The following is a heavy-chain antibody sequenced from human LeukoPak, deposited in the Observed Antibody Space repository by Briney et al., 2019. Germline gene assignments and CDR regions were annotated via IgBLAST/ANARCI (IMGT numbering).Heavy chain of an antibody. CDR3: ARDRYGDGFAHFDY. CDR1: GYTFTAYA. Sequence: ASVSVSCKSSGYTFTAYAMHWVRQAPGQGLEWMGWITPSDGANYAQKFQGRVTMTRDTSMSTAYMDLNRLTSDDTAVYFCARDRYGDGFAHFDYWGQGTLVTVSS. D-gene: IGHD5-24*01. CDR2: ITPSDGA. J-gene: IGHJ4*02. V-gene: IGHV1-2*02.